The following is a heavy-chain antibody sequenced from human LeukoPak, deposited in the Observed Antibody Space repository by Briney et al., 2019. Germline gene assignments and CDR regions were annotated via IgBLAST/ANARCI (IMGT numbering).Heavy chain of an antibody. J-gene: IGHJ4*02. CDR2: ISGSGGST. CDR1: GFTFSSYA. V-gene: IGHV3-23*01. D-gene: IGHD3-10*01. CDR3: AKSISLWFGEGRFDY. Sequence: PGGSLRLSCAASGFTFSSYAMNWVRQAPGKGLEWVSGISGSGGSTYYADSVKGRFTISRGNSKNTLYLQMNSLRAEDTAVYYCAKSISLWFGEGRFDYWGQGTLVTVSS.